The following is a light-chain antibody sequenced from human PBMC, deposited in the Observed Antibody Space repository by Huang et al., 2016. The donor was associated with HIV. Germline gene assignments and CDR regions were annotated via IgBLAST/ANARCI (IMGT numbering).Light chain of an antibody. CDR1: QHLGSN. V-gene: IGKV3D-15*01. J-gene: IGKJ1*01. CDR2: DAS. Sequence: DILMTQSPVTLSVPPGERATLSCRASQHLGSNLAWYQQKSGHPPRLLIYDASTMATVAPARFSGSGSKTDFNLTIDSLQSEDSALYFCQQYNKWPRTFGQGTKLEIK. CDR3: QQYNKWPRT.